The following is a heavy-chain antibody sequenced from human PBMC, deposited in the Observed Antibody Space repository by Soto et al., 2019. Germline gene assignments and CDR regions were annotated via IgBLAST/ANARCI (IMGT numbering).Heavy chain of an antibody. CDR2: ISGSGGST. J-gene: IGHJ6*03. Sequence: EVQLLESGGGLVQPGGSLRLSCAASGFTFSSYAMSWVRQAPGKGLEWVSAISGSGGSTYYADSGKGRFTISRDNSKNTLYLQMNSLRAEDTAVYYCAKGGHYDILTGYYYYMDVWGKGTTVTVSS. CDR1: GFTFSSYA. CDR3: AKGGHYDILTGYYYYMDV. V-gene: IGHV3-23*01. D-gene: IGHD3-9*01.